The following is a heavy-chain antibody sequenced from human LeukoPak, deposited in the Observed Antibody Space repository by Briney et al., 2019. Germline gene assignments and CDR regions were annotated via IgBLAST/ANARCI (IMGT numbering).Heavy chain of an antibody. Sequence: ASVKVSCKASGYIFTSYFMHWVRQAPGQGLEWMGLINPSGGSTRYAQKFQGRVTMTRDMSTSTVYMELSSLRSEDTAVYYCARDPSQVAAAGHLLDCWGQGTLVTVSS. J-gene: IGHJ4*02. CDR2: INPSGGST. CDR1: GYIFTSYF. V-gene: IGHV1-46*01. CDR3: ARDPSQVAAAGHLLDC. D-gene: IGHD6-13*01.